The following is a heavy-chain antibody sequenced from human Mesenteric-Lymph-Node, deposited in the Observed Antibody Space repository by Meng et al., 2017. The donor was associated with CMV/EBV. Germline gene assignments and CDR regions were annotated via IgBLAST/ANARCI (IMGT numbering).Heavy chain of an antibody. J-gene: IGHJ4*02. V-gene: IGHV3-53*01. CDR3: ARDNGRTGGATTDY. Sequence: VASGFTVRNNNMSWVRQAPGKGLEWVSVIYSGGATYYADSVKGRFTISRDNSKNTLYLQMNSLRAEDTAIYYCARDNGRTGGATTDYWGQGTLVTVSS. CDR2: IYSGGAT. CDR1: GFTVRNNN. D-gene: IGHD1-26*01.